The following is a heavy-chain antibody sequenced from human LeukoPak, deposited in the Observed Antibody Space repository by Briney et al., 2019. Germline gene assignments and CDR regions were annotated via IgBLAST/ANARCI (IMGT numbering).Heavy chain of an antibody. Sequence: GGSLRLSCAASGFTFSNYGMHWVRQAPGKGLEWVALISFDGSQKYYADSVKGRFTISRDNSKSTVYLQMNSLRAEDTAVYYCAKTRPDLTRFDLWGQGTLVTVSS. V-gene: IGHV3-30*02. J-gene: IGHJ5*02. CDR1: GFTFSNYG. CDR3: AKTRPDLTRFDL. D-gene: IGHD3-3*01. CDR2: ISFDGSQK.